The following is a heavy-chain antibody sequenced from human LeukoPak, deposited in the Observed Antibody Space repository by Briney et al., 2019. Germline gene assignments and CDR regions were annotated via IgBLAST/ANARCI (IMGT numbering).Heavy chain of an antibody. CDR2: IYYSGST. J-gene: IGHJ6*03. V-gene: IGHV4-59*08. CDR3: ARTSRDYYMDV. CDR1: GGSISGYS. Sequence: SETLSLTCTVSGGSISGYSCSWIRQPPGKGLEWIGYIYYSGSTNYNPSLKSRVTISVDTSKNQFSLKLSSVTAADTAVYYCARTSRDYYMDVWGKGTTVTVSS.